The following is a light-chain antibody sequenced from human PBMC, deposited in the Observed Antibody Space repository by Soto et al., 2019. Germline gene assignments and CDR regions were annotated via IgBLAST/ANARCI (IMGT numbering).Light chain of an antibody. CDR2: GAS. V-gene: IGKV3-15*01. CDR1: QSVSSN. CDR3: QQYNNWLWT. J-gene: IGKJ1*01. Sequence: EIVMTQSPATLSVSPGERATLSCRASQSVSSNLAWCQQKTGQAPRRLLYGASTRAPAIPARFSGSGSGTAFTPPISSRQEADVAADYYQQYNNWLWTFGQGTKVDIK.